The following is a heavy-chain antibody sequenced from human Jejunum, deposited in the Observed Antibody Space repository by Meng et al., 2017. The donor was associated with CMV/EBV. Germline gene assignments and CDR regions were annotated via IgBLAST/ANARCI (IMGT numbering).Heavy chain of an antibody. CDR1: WFIFSDYY. Sequence: FAASWFIFSDYYMTWIRQAPGKGLEWVSYISGSGSGIYYADSVKGRFTISRDNAKNSLSLQMGSLRAEDTAVYYCARFDFWSGYCDIWGQGTLVTVSS. V-gene: IGHV3-11*04. D-gene: IGHD3-3*01. CDR3: ARFDFWSGYCDI. CDR2: ISGSGSGI. J-gene: IGHJ4*02.